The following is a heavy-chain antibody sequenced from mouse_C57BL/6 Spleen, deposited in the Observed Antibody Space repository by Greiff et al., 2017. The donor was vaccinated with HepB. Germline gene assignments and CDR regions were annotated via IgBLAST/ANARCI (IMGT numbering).Heavy chain of an antibody. V-gene: IGHV1-53*01. J-gene: IGHJ4*01. CDR2: INPSNGGT. Sequence: QVQLQQPGTELVKPGASVKLSCKASGYTFTSYWMHWVKQRPGQGLEWIGNINPSNGGTNYNEKFKSKATLTVDKSSSTAYMQLSSLTSEDSAVYYCARGVAYYREDYAMDYWGQGTSVTVSS. CDR1: GYTFTSYW. D-gene: IGHD2-12*01. CDR3: ARGVAYYREDYAMDY.